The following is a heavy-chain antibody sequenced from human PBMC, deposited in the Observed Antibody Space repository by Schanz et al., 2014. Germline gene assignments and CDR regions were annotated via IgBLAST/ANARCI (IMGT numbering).Heavy chain of an antibody. V-gene: IGHV3-23*03. CDR2: IYSDGRT. Sequence: EVQLLASGGGLVQPGGSLRLTCLTSGFTFTDHAMSWVRQAPGKGLEWVSVIYSDGRTYYGDSVKGRFTISRDNSKNTLYLQMNSLRDEDTAMYYCAKRCSSTSCSHGAFDIWGQGTMVTVSS. D-gene: IGHD2-2*01. J-gene: IGHJ3*02. CDR1: GFTFTDHA. CDR3: AKRCSSTSCSHGAFDI.